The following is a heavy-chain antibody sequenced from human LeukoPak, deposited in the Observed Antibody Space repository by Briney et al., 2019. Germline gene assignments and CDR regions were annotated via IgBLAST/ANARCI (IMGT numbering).Heavy chain of an antibody. Sequence: GASVKVSCKASGYVFTDYYIHWLRQAPGQGLEWMGWINPNSGGTDYAQKFQGRVTMTRDTSIITAYMDLSRLSSDDTAVYYCAKVYASGSYSLHHWGQGTMVTVSS. CDR1: GYVFTDYY. V-gene: IGHV1-2*02. CDR2: INPNSGGT. J-gene: IGHJ3*01. D-gene: IGHD3-10*01. CDR3: AKVYASGSYSLHH.